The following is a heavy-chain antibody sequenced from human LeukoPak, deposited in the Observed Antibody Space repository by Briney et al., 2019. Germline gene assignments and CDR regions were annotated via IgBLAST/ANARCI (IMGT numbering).Heavy chain of an antibody. CDR2: ISAYNGNT. J-gene: IGHJ5*02. V-gene: IGHV1-18*01. D-gene: IGHD3-10*01. CDR1: GYTFTSYG. CDR3: ARDLYYYGSGSNWFDP. Sequence: ASVKVSCKASGYTFTSYGISWVRQAPGQGLEWMGWISAYNGNTNYAQKLQGRVTMTTDTSTSTAYMELRSLRSDDTAVYYCARDLYYYGSGSNWFDPWGQGTLVTVSS.